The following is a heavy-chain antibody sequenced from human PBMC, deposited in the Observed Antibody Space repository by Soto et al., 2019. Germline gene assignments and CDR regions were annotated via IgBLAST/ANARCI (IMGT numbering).Heavy chain of an antibody. D-gene: IGHD6-19*01. CDR3: ATRITVFGLLIPPFDP. CDR2: INPTGGT. Sequence: QVHLQQWGAGLLKPSETLSLTCAVYGGSVNGYYWNWIRQPPGKGLEWIGEINPTGGTHYNPTLTSSGNMSVDTSQNQFSLRLSSVTAADTAIYYCATRITVFGLLIPPFDPWGQGTQVTVSS. V-gene: IGHV4-34*02. CDR1: GGSVNGYY. J-gene: IGHJ5*02.